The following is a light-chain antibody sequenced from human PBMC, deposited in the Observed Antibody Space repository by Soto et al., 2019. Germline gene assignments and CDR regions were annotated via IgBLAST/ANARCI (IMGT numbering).Light chain of an antibody. J-gene: IGKJ5*01. CDR1: QSVSSY. V-gene: IGKV3-11*01. CDR2: DAS. Sequence: EIELTQSPATLSLSPGERATLSCRASQSVSSYLAWYQQKPGQAPRLLIYDASNMATGIPARFSGSGSGTDLSLTISSLEPEDFAVYYCQQRSNRPPITFGPGTRLEIK. CDR3: QQRSNRPPIT.